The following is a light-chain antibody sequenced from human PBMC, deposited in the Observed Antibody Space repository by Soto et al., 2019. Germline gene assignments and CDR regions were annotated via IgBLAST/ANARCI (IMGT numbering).Light chain of an antibody. Sequence: ALTQPPSASGSPGRSVTISCTGSSSDVGAYNYVSWYQQHPGKAPKLMIYEVSERPSGVPNRFSGSKSGNTASLTVSGLQTEDEADYYCSSYAGIDSLLFGGGTKLTVL. CDR1: SSDVGAYNY. J-gene: IGLJ2*01. V-gene: IGLV2-8*01. CDR2: EVS. CDR3: SSYAGIDSLL.